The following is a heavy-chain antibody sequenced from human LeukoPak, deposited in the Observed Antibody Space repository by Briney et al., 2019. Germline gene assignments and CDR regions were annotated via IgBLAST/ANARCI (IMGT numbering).Heavy chain of an antibody. V-gene: IGHV4-39*01. Sequence: PSETLSLTCTVSGGSISSTTYYWGWNRRPPGKGLEWIGSIYYSGSTYYNPSLKSRVTVSVDTSKNQFSLNLSSVTAADTAVYYCVRGSTLRHYQYWGQGTLVTVSS. J-gene: IGHJ4*02. CDR1: GGSISSTTYY. CDR3: VRGSTLRHYQY. CDR2: IYYSGST. D-gene: IGHD3-16*01.